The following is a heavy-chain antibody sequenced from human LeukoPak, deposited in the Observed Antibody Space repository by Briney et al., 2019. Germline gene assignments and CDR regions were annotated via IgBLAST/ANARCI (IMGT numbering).Heavy chain of an antibody. J-gene: IGHJ4*02. CDR1: GGSINSSSFS. CDR3: ARGFIGDYSDYFDN. CDR2: FYYSGST. D-gene: IGHD4-17*01. Sequence: SETLSLTCTVSGGSINSSSFSWGWIRQPPGKGLGWIGSFYYSGSTYYNPSLKSRVTISVDTSKNQLSLKLSSMTAADTAVYYCARGFIGDYSDYFDNWGQGTLVTVSS. V-gene: IGHV4-39*01.